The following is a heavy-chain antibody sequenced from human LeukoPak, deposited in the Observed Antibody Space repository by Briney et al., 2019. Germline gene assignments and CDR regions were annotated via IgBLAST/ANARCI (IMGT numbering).Heavy chain of an antibody. CDR1: GYTFTGYD. D-gene: IGHD3-3*01. J-gene: IGHJ4*02. V-gene: IGHV1-8*01. CDR2: MNPNSGNT. CDR3: ARGPKHDFWSGYSSYYSDY. Sequence: ASVKVSCKASGYTFTGYDINWVRQATGQGLEWMGWMNPNSGNTGYAQKFQGRVTMTRNTSISTAYMELSSLRSEDTAVYYCARGPKHDFWSGYSSYYSDYWGQGTLVTVSS.